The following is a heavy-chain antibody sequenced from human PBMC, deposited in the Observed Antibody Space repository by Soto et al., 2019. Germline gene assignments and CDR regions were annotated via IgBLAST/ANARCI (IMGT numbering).Heavy chain of an antibody. D-gene: IGHD3-3*01. CDR3: ARRYYDFWSGYATYGFDY. J-gene: IGHJ4*02. Sequence: QVQLQQWGAGLLKPSETLSLTCAVYGGSFSGYYWSWIRQPPGKGLEWIGEINHSGSTNYTPSLKSRVTISVDTSKNQFSLKLSSVTAADTAVYYCARRYYDFWSGYATYGFDYWGQGTLVTVSS. CDR1: GGSFSGYY. V-gene: IGHV4-34*01. CDR2: INHSGST.